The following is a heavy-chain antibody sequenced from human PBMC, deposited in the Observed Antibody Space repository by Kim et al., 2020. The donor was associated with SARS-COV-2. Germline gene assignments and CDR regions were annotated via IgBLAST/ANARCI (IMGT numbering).Heavy chain of an antibody. V-gene: IGHV1-18*01. D-gene: IGHD3-10*01. CDR2: ISAYNGNT. J-gene: IGHJ6*02. CDR3: AREGTWCGELLLTYYYYYGMDV. Sequence: ASVKVSCKASGYTFTSYGISWVRQAPGQGLEWMGWISAYNGNTNYAQKLQGRVTMTTDTSTSTAYMELRSLRSDDTAVYYCAREGTWCGELLLTYYYYYGMDVWGQGTPVTVSS. CDR1: GYTFTSYG.